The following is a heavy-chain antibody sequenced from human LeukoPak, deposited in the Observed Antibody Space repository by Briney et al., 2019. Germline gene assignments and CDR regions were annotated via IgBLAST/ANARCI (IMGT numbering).Heavy chain of an antibody. CDR3: ARGRQWRGAFDI. CDR1: GFAFNTYA. D-gene: IGHD6-19*01. V-gene: IGHV3-33*01. CDR2: IWHDGSHK. J-gene: IGHJ3*02. Sequence: GGSLRLSCAASGFAFNTYAMHWVRQAPGKGLEWVTLIWHDGSHKFYIDSVRGRFTISRDNSKNTVYLQMNGLRAEDTAVYYCARGRQWRGAFDIWGQGTMVTVSS.